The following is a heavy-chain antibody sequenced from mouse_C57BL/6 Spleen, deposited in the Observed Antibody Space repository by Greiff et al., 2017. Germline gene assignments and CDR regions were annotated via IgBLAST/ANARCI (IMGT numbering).Heavy chain of an antibody. V-gene: IGHV1-4*01. CDR2: INPSSGYT. J-gene: IGHJ4*01. D-gene: IGHD2-1*01. CDR3: ARSGKWAMDY. Sequence: VQVVESGAELARPGASVKMSCKASGYTFTSYTMHWVKQRPGQGLEWIGYINPSSGYTKYNQKFKDKATLTADKSSSTAYMQLSSLTSEDSAVYYCARSGKWAMDYWGQGTSVTVSS. CDR1: GYTFTSYT.